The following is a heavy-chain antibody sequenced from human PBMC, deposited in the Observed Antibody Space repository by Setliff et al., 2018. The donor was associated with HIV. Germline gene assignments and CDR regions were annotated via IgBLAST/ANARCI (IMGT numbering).Heavy chain of an antibody. J-gene: IGHJ4*02. CDR2: ISITSRNYT. Sequence: GGSLRLSCAASGFKFSDYYMSWIRQAPGKGLEHVSFISITSRNYTNYAHSVKGRFTISRDNAKNSLYLQMNGLRAEDTGVYYCARALYGYSYGFEYWGQGTPVTVSS. D-gene: IGHD5-18*01. V-gene: IGHV3-11*06. CDR3: ARALYGYSYGFEY. CDR1: GFKFSDYY.